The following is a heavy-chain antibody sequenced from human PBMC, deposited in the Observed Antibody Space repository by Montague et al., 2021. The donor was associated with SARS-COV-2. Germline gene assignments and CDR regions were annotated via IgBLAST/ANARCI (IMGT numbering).Heavy chain of an antibody. CDR1: GGSISSGSY. J-gene: IGHJ4*02. D-gene: IGHD4/OR15-4a*01. CDR3: ARVISAVAGANFYFDY. CDR2: SDHSGTT. Sequence: SETLSLPCTVSGGSISSGSYWGWIRQPPGKGLEWIGTSDHSGTTYYSPSLKSRVTISLDTSKNQFSLNLDSVTASDTAMYYCARVISAVAGANFYFDYWGQGTLVTVSS. V-gene: IGHV4-38-2*02.